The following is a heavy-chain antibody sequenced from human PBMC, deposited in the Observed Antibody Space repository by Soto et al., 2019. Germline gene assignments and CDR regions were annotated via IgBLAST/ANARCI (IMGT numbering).Heavy chain of an antibody. CDR1: GYSFTSYW. J-gene: IGHJ6*02. D-gene: IGHD5-18*01. CDR3: TVYSYKPLDGMDG. Sequence: GESLKISCKGSGYSFTSYWIGWVRQMPGKGLEWMGIIYPGDSDTRYSPSFQGQVTISADKSISTAYLQWSSLKASDTAMYYCTVYSYKPLDGMDGWGQGTTVTVSS. CDR2: IYPGDSDT. V-gene: IGHV5-51*01.